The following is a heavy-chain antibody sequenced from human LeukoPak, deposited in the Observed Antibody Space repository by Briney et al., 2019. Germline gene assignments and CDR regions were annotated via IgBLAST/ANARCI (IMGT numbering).Heavy chain of an antibody. Sequence: GGSLRLSCAASGFTVSTYAMSWIRQTPERGLEWVSAISDTGGNTLYADSVKGRFTISRDNSKNTLYLQMNSLRAEDTAIYYCAKGRTNDYWGQGTLVTVSS. D-gene: IGHD1/OR15-1a*01. CDR1: GFTVSTYA. CDR3: AKGRTNDY. V-gene: IGHV3-23*01. CDR2: ISDTGGNT. J-gene: IGHJ4*02.